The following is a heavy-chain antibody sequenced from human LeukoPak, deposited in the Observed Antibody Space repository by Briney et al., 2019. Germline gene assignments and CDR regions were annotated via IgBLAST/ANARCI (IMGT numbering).Heavy chain of an antibody. D-gene: IGHD5-18*01. CDR2: IHQHGSRE. V-gene: IGHV3-7*03. J-gene: IGHJ4*02. CDR1: GFNFRAYW. Sequence: PGGSLRLSCTTSGFNFRAYWMGWVRQAPGKGLEWVANIHQHGSRENYVDSVKGRFTISRDNSKNTLYLQMNSLRAEDTAVYYCAKDRYSSMDYWGQGTLVTVSS. CDR3: AKDRYSSMDY.